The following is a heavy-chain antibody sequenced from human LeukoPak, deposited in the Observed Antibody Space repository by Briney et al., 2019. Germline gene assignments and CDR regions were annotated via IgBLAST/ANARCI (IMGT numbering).Heavy chain of an antibody. V-gene: IGHV4-31*03. CDR2: IYYRGST. Sequence: SQTLSLTCTVSGGSISSGGYYWSWIRQHPGKGLEWIGYIYYRGSTYYNPSLKSRVTISVDTSKNQFSLKLSSVTAADTAVYYCARDYYGSGSYFPGYYYYGMDVWGKGTTVTVSS. CDR1: GGSISSGGYY. J-gene: IGHJ6*04. CDR3: ARDYYGSGSYFPGYYYYGMDV. D-gene: IGHD3-10*01.